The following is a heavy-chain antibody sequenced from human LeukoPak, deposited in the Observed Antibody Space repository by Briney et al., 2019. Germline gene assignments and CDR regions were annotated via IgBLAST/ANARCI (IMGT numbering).Heavy chain of an antibody. Sequence: SETLSLTCTVSGGSISSYYWSWIRQPPGKGLEWIGYIYYSGSTNYNPSLKSRVTISVDTSKNQFSLKLSSVTAADTAVYYCARGSWFDPWGQGTLVTVSS. CDR3: ARGSWFDP. V-gene: IGHV4-59*01. CDR2: IYYSGST. J-gene: IGHJ5*02. CDR1: GGSISSYY.